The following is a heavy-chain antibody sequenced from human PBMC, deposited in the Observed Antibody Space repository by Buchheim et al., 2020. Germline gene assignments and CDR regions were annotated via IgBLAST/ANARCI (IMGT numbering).Heavy chain of an antibody. Sequence: EVHLVESGGGLVKPGGSLRLSCTASGFTFNRYSMHWLRQAPGKGLEWVSFISSTSRYVQYADSVRGRFTVSRDNAKNSVYLQMNSLGVEDTAVYYCARDLRELTATVTVFDHWGQGTL. CDR1: GFTFNRYS. V-gene: IGHV3-21*04. D-gene: IGHD4-17*01. J-gene: IGHJ4*02. CDR2: ISSTSRYV. CDR3: ARDLRELTATVTVFDH.